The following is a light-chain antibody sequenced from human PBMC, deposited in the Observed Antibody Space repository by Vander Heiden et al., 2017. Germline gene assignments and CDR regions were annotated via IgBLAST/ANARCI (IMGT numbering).Light chain of an antibody. Sequence: ELVLTQSPCTLSLSPGERATLSCRASQSVSSSYLAGYQQKPGQAPRLLIYGASSRATGIPDRFSGSGSGTDFTLTISRLEPEDFAVYYCQQYGSSFTFGPGTKVDIK. CDR2: GAS. CDR1: QSVSSSY. V-gene: IGKV3-20*01. CDR3: QQYGSSFT. J-gene: IGKJ3*01.